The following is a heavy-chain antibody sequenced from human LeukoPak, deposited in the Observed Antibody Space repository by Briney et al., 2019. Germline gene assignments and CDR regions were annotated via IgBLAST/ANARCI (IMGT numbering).Heavy chain of an antibody. CDR3: ARDLGYCSSTSCYGDLNFDY. J-gene: IGHJ4*02. Sequence: GSTNYNPSLKSPVTISVDTSKNQFSLKLSSVTAADTAVYYCARDLGYCSSTSCYGDLNFDYWGQGTLVTVSS. D-gene: IGHD2-2*01. V-gene: IGHV4-59*01. CDR2: GST.